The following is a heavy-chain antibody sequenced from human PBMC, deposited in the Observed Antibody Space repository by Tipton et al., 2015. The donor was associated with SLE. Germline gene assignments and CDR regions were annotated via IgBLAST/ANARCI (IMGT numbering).Heavy chain of an antibody. V-gene: IGHV4-59*01. CDR2: MHYSGST. Sequence: PGLVKPSETLSLTCIVSGGSIGNYYWTWIRQPPGKGLEWIGYMHYSGSTDYNPSLRSRVTISGDTSKNHLSLKLTSLTAADTAVYYCARDKTPLGDPGDWYFDLWGRGTLVIVSS. CDR3: ARDKTPLGDPGDWYFDL. J-gene: IGHJ2*01. D-gene: IGHD3-16*01. CDR1: GGSIGNYY.